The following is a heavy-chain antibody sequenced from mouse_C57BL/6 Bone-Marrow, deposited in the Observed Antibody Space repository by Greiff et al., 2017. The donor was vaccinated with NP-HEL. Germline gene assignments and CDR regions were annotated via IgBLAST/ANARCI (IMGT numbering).Heavy chain of an antibody. D-gene: IGHD2-2*01. CDR1: GFTFSDAW. CDR3: TRKVTTFDY. V-gene: IGHV6-6*01. CDR2: IKNKANNHQT. J-gene: IGHJ2*01. Sequence: EVHLVESGGGLVQPGGSMKLSCAASGFTFSDAWMDWVRQSPEKGLEWVAEIKNKANNHQTYYADSVKGKFTISKDDSKSRVYLQMNSLMAEDTGMYYYTRKVTTFDYWGQGTALTVSS.